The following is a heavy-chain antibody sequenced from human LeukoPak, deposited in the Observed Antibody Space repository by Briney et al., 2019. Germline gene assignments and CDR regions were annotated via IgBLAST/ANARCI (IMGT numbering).Heavy chain of an antibody. CDR1: GFTFSSYG. CDR3: ARDPYSGSYGNYYYYFMDV. D-gene: IGHD1-26*01. V-gene: IGHV3-21*01. J-gene: IGHJ6*03. Sequence: GGSLRLSCAASGFTFSSYGMHWVRQAPGKGLEWVSSITSGSSYIYYADSVKGRFTISRDNAKNSLYLQMNSLRAEDTAVYYCARDPYSGSYGNYYYYFMDVWGKGTTVTISS. CDR2: ITSGSSYI.